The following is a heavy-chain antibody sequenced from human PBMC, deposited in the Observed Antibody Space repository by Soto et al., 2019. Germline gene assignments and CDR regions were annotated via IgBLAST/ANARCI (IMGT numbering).Heavy chain of an antibody. D-gene: IGHD6-19*01. CDR2: IYYSGST. CDR3: ARHIEESSGWVYYYYYGMDV. J-gene: IGHJ6*02. V-gene: IGHV4-39*01. CDR1: GGSISSSSYY. Sequence: SETLSLTCTVSGGSISSSSYYWGWIRQPPGKGLEWIGSIYYSGSTYYNPSLKSRVTISVDTSKNQFSLKLSSVTAADTAVYYCARHIEESSGWVYYYYYGMDVWGQGTTVTVSS.